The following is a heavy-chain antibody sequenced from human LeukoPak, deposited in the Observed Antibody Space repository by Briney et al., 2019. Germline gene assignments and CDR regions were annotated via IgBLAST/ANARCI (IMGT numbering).Heavy chain of an antibody. V-gene: IGHV4-31*03. D-gene: IGHD6-13*01. J-gene: IGHJ4*02. CDR2: IYYSGST. CDR3: ARVACSSSWFRVPFDY. Sequence: SQTLSLTCTVSGGSISSGGYYWSWIRQHPGKGLEWIGYIYYSGSTYYNPSLKSRVTISVDTSKNQFSLKLSSVTAADTAVYYCARVACSSSWFRVPFDYWGQGTLVTVSS. CDR1: GGSISSGGYY.